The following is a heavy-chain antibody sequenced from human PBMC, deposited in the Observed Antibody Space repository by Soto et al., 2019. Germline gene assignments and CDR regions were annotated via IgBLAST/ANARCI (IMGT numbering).Heavy chain of an antibody. CDR1: GGTFSSYA. V-gene: IGHV1-69*13. D-gene: IGHD3-3*02. CDR2: IIPIFGTA. Sequence: GASVKVSCKASGGTFSSYAISWVRQAPGQGLEWMGGIIPIFGTANYAQKFQGRVTITADESTSTAYMELSSLRSEDTAVYYCARVSPFLEWSYDYWGQGTLVTVSS. CDR3: ARVSPFLEWSYDY. J-gene: IGHJ4*02.